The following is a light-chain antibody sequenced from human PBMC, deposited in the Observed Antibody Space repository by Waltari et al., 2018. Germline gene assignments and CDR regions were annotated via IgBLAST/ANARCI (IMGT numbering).Light chain of an antibody. J-gene: IGLJ2*01. Sequence: QSVLTQPPSVSAAPGQKVTISCSGSSSNIGNNYVSCYQKLPGTAPKLLIYDKKKRPPGIPDTFSGSKYGTSATLGITGLQTGDEADYYCGTWDSSLSAVVFGGGTKLTVL. CDR1: SSNIGNNY. CDR2: DKK. CDR3: GTWDSSLSAVV. V-gene: IGLV1-51*01.